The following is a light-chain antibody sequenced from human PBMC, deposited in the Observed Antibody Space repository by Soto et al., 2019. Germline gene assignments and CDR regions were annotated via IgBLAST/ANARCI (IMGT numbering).Light chain of an antibody. Sequence: QSALTQPPSASGSPGQSVTISCTGTSSDVGGYNYVSWYQQHPGKAPKLMIYEVSKRPSGVPARFSGSKSGNTASLTVSGLQAEDEADYYCSSYAGSNNFVVFGGGTQLTVL. V-gene: IGLV2-8*01. CDR2: EVS. CDR1: SSDVGGYNY. J-gene: IGLJ2*01. CDR3: SSYAGSNNFVV.